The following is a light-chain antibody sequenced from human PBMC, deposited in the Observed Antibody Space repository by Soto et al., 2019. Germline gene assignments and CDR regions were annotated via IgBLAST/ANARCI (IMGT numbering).Light chain of an antibody. Sequence: AVQMTQSPSSLSASVGDIVTITCRASQSIRNDLAWYQQKPGRAPRLLIFAASTLQSGVPSRFSGSGAGTDFTLTISSLQPEDFATYYCLQAYNYPRTFGQGTKV. CDR3: LQAYNYPRT. CDR2: AAS. J-gene: IGKJ1*01. V-gene: IGKV1-6*01. CDR1: QSIRND.